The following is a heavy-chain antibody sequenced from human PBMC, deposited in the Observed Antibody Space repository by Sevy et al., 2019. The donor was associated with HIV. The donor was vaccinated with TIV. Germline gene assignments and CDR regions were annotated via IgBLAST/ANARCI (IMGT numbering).Heavy chain of an antibody. CDR2: INPNTGDT. Sequence: ASVKVSCKASGYTFTGHYIHWVRQAPGQGLEWMGWINPNTGDTNYTQKFQGRVIMTRDTSISTASVEVTRLRSDDTAVYYCARGGSLFLEWLLRFDPWGQGTLVTVSS. D-gene: IGHD3-3*01. V-gene: IGHV1-2*02. CDR1: GYTFTGHY. CDR3: ARGGSLFLEWLLRFDP. J-gene: IGHJ5*02.